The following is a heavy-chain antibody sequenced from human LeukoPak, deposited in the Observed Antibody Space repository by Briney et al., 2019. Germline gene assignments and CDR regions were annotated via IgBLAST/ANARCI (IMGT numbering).Heavy chain of an antibody. CDR1: GFTFSSYS. J-gene: IGHJ4*02. Sequence: GGSLRLSCAASGFTFSSYSMNWVRQAPGKGLEWVSSISSSSSYIYYADSVKGRFTISRDNSKNTLYLQMNSLRAEDTAVYYCAKDSAANYWGQGTLVTVSS. CDR3: AKDSAANY. D-gene: IGHD1-26*01. V-gene: IGHV3-21*04. CDR2: ISSSSSYI.